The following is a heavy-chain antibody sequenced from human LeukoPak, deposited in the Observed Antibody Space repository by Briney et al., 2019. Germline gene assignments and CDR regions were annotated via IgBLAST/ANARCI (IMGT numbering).Heavy chain of an antibody. J-gene: IGHJ1*01. CDR3: ARDSGGTDDFQH. V-gene: IGHV1-69*05. CDR2: IIPIFGTA. CDR1: GGTFSSYA. Sequence: SVKVSCKASGGTFSSYAISWVRQAPGQGLEWMGGIIPIFGTANYAQKFQGRVTITTDESTSTAYMELSSLRSEDTAVYYCARDSGGTDDFQHWGQGTLVTVSS. D-gene: IGHD1-1*01.